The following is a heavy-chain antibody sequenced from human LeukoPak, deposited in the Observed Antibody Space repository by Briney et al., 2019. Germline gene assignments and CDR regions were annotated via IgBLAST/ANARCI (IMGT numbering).Heavy chain of an antibody. J-gene: IGHJ4*02. CDR3: ARAALRYYDISDYSAFDY. D-gene: IGHD3-22*01. V-gene: IGHV4-34*01. CDR2: INHSGST. Sequence: SETLSLTCAVYGGSFSGYYWSWIRQPPGKGLEWIGEINHSGSTNYNPSLKSRVTISVDTSKNQFSLKLSSVTAADTAVYYCARAALRYYDISDYSAFDYWGQGTLVTVSS. CDR1: GGSFSGYY.